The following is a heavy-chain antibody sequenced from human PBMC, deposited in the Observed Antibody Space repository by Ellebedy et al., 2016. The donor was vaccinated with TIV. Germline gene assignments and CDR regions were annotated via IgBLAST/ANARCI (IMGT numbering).Heavy chain of an antibody. D-gene: IGHD3-16*02. CDR3: ARERVWGSYREPNWFDP. J-gene: IGHJ5*02. CDR2: INWNGGST. V-gene: IGHV3-20*04. Sequence: PGGSLRLSCAASGFTFDDYGMSWVRQAPGKGLEWVSGINWNGGSTGYADSVKGRFTISRDNAKNSLYLQMNSLRAEDTALYYCARERVWGSYREPNWFDPWGQGTLVTVSS. CDR1: GFTFDDYG.